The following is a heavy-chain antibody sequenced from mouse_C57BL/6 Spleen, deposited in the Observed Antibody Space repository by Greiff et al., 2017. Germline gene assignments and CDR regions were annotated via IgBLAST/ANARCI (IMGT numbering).Heavy chain of an antibody. CDR2: IYPGDGDT. J-gene: IGHJ2*01. V-gene: IGHV1-80*01. Sequence: QVQLQQSGAELVKPGASVKISCKASGYAFSSYWMNWVKQRPGTGLEWIGQIYPGDGDTNYNGKFKGKATLTADKSSSTAYMQLSSLTSEDSAVYFCARLDYDYDLVDYWGQGTTLTVSS. CDR3: ARLDYDYDLVDY. D-gene: IGHD2-4*01. CDR1: GYAFSSYW.